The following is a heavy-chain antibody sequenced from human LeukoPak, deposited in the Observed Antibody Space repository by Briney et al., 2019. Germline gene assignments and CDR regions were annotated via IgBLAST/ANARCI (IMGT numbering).Heavy chain of an antibody. D-gene: IGHD2-2*01. V-gene: IGHV4-4*07. CDR1: GGSIISYY. CDR2: IYTSGST. J-gene: IGHJ4*02. CDR3: ARGAPYLYQLLRGDRWYYFDY. Sequence: SETLSLTCTVSGGSIISYYWSWIRQPAGKGLEWIGRIYTSGSTNYNPSLKSRVTISVDTSKNQFSLKLSSVTAADTAVYYCARGAPYLYQLLRGDRWYYFDYWGQGTLVTVSS.